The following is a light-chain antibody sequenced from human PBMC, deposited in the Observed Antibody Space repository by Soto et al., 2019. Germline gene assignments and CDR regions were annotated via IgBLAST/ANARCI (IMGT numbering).Light chain of an antibody. CDR2: EVS. CDR1: SSDVGGYNY. CDR3: ISYTSISTYV. J-gene: IGLJ1*01. V-gene: IGLV2-14*01. Sequence: QSALTQPASVSGSPGQSITISCTGTSSDVGGYNYVSWYQQHPGKAPKLMIYEVSNRPSGVSNRLSGSKSGNTASLTISGLQAEDEADYYCISYTSISTYVFGTGTKVTVL.